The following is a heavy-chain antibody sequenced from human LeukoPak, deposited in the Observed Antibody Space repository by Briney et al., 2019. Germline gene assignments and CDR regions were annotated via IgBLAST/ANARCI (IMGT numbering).Heavy chain of an antibody. D-gene: IGHD4-17*01. V-gene: IGHV1-18*01. CDR2: ISTSTGDK. Sequence: ASVKVSCKTSGYSFILYGISWGRQAPGQGPEWMGWISTSTGDKKYTQAFQGRVTLSTDTYTSTAYMELSSLRSDATVVYYCARDDTYGIFVNVDYWGQGTLVTVSS. CDR1: GYSFILYG. CDR3: ARDDTYGIFVNVDY. J-gene: IGHJ4*02.